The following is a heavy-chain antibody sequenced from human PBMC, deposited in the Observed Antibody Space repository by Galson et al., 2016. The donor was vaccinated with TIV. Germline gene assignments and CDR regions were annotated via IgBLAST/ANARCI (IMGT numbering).Heavy chain of an antibody. CDR1: GFTFNSYG. CDR2: ISYDGSDK. Sequence: SLRLSCAASGFTFNSYGLHWVRQAPGKGLEWVAFISYDGSDKNYAEALKGRFTISRDKSKNTLYLQMNSLRAEDTALYYCARVDKSYHMDVWGKGTTVTVSS. V-gene: IGHV3-30*03. J-gene: IGHJ6*03. D-gene: IGHD3-16*02. CDR3: ARVDKSYHMDV.